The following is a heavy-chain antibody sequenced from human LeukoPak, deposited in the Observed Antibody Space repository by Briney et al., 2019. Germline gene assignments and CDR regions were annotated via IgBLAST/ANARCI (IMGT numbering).Heavy chain of an antibody. CDR2: ISGSGGST. CDR1: GFTFSSYA. J-gene: IGHJ2*01. Sequence: GGSLRLSCAASGFTFSSYAMSRVRQAPGKGLEWVSAISGSGGSTYYADSVKGRFTISRDNSKNTLYLQMNSLRAEDTAVYYCAKVGSYGYWYFDLWGRGTLVTVSS. D-gene: IGHD1-26*01. CDR3: AKVGSYGYWYFDL. V-gene: IGHV3-23*01.